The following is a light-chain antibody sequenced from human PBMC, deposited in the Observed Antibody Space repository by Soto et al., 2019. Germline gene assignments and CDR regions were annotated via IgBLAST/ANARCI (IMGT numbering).Light chain of an antibody. CDR1: QSVSSN. V-gene: IGKV3D-15*01. Sequence: EIVMTQSPGTLSVSPGERATLTCRASQSVSSNFAWYQQKPGQAPRLLIYGASIRATGIPAGFGGSGSGTEFTLTISSLQSEDFAVYYCQQYDNWPITFGQGTRLEIK. J-gene: IGKJ5*01. CDR3: QQYDNWPIT. CDR2: GAS.